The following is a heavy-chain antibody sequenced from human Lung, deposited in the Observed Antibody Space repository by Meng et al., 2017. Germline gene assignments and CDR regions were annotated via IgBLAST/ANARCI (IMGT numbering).Heavy chain of an antibody. Sequence: VQLKRGGARLLKPSETLSLTCVVSGGSFSDYYWSWIRQPPGKGLEWIGEINHSGSTNYNPSLESRATISVDTSQNNLSLKLSSVTAADSAVYYCARGPTTMAHDFDYWGQGTLVTVSS. CDR1: GGSFSDYY. CDR2: INHSGST. V-gene: IGHV4-34*01. D-gene: IGHD4-11*01. CDR3: ARGPTTMAHDFDY. J-gene: IGHJ4*02.